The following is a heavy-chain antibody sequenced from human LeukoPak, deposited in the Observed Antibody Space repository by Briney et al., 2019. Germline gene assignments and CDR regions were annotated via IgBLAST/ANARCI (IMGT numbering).Heavy chain of an antibody. J-gene: IGHJ4*02. V-gene: IGHV4-34*01. CDR1: GGSFSGYY. CDR3: ARGTGGYGSVSFDY. CDR2: INHSGST. D-gene: IGHD3-10*01. Sequence: PSETLSLTCAVYGGSFSGYYWSWIRQPPGKGLEWIGEINHSGSTNYNPSLKSRVTISVDTSKKQFSLKLSSVTAADTAVYYCARGTGGYGSVSFDYWGQGTLVTVSS.